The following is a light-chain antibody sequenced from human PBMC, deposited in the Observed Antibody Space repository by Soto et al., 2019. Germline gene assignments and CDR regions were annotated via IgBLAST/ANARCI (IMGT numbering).Light chain of an antibody. CDR2: KAS. Sequence: DIQMTQSPSTLSASVGVRVTITCRTSQSISSWLAWYQQKPGKAPKLLIYKASSLESGVPSRFSGSGSGTEFTLTISSLQPDDFATYYGQQYNSYSQTFGQGTKLEIK. CDR1: QSISSW. CDR3: QQYNSYSQT. J-gene: IGKJ2*01. V-gene: IGKV1-5*03.